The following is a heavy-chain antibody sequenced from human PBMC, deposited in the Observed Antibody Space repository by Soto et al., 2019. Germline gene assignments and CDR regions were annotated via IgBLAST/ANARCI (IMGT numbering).Heavy chain of an antibody. CDR2: IYYSGST. D-gene: IGHD4-17*01. Sequence: SETLSLTCTVSGGSISSYYWSWIRQPPGKGLEWIGYIYYSGSTNYNPSLKSRVTISVDTSKNQFSLKLSSVTAAGTAVYYCATSANYGGQDPLFDYWGQGTLVTVSS. V-gene: IGHV4-59*01. J-gene: IGHJ4*02. CDR1: GGSISSYY. CDR3: ATSANYGGQDPLFDY.